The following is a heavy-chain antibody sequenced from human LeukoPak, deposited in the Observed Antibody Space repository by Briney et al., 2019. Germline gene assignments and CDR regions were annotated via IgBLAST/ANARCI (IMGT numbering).Heavy chain of an antibody. D-gene: IGHD7-27*01. CDR2: IYHNENT. J-gene: IGHJ4*02. Sequence: DPSETLPLTCAVWVYSISSGYYWGWIRQPPGKGLEWIVTIYHNENTYYNPSLKRRVTISVDTTKSQFSLKLSTVNAESTGVYYCVRVRSNCGDSDYWGQRTLVTVSS. V-gene: IGHV4-38-2*01. CDR3: VRVRSNCGDSDY. CDR1: VYSISSGYY.